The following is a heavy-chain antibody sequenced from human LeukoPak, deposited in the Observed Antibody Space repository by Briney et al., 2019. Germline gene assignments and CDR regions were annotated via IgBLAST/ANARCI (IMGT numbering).Heavy chain of an antibody. CDR2: ISSGRSTI. CDR3: ARHGEVRYGMDV. V-gene: IGHV3-48*01. CDR1: GFTFSSFG. Sequence: GGSLRLSCAASGFTFSSFGMNWVRQAPGKGLEWVSYISSGRSTIYVADSVTGRFTISRDNAKNSLYLEMNSLRAEDTAAYYCARHGEVRYGMDVWGQGTTVTVSS. J-gene: IGHJ6*02. D-gene: IGHD2-21*01.